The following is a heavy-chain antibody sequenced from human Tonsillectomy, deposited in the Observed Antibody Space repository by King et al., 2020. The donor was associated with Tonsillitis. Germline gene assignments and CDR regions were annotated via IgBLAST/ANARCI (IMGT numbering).Heavy chain of an antibody. CDR1: GFTFSSFW. J-gene: IGHJ4*02. Sequence: VQLVESGGGLVQPGGSLRLSCAASGFTFSSFWMSGVRQAPGKGLEWVAIIKQDGSEKLDVDSVKGRFTISRDNAKNSLYLQMNSLRAEETAVYYCASCSGWVFDYWGQGTLVTVSS. D-gene: IGHD6-25*01. CDR3: ASCSGWVFDY. V-gene: IGHV3-7*01. CDR2: IKQDGSEK.